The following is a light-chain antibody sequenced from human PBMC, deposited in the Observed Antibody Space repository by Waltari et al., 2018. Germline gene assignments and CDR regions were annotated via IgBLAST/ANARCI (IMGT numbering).Light chain of an antibody. J-gene: IGLJ2*01. Sequence: QSALTQPASVSGSPGQSITISCTGTSSDIGSYNYVSWYQQHPGKAPKLIIFDVANRPSGGSNRFSGSTSGNTASLTISGLQAEDEADYFCASYMDTTTLELFGGGTSLTVL. CDR3: ASYMDTTTLEL. CDR2: DVA. CDR1: SSDIGSYNY. V-gene: IGLV2-14*03.